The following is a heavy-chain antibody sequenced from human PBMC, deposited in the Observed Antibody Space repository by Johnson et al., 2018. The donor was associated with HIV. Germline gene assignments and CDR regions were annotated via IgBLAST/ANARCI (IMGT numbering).Heavy chain of an antibody. Sequence: QVQLVGSGGGVVQPGGSLRLSCAASGFTFSSSGMHWVRQAPGKGLEWVSFIRYDGSNKYYADSVKGRFTISRDNSKNTLYLQMNSLRAEDTAVYYCPVDTEAFDIWGQGTMVTVSS. CDR3: PVDTEAFDI. D-gene: IGHD1-14*01. CDR1: GFTFSSSG. CDR2: IRYDGSNK. J-gene: IGHJ3*02. V-gene: IGHV3-30*02.